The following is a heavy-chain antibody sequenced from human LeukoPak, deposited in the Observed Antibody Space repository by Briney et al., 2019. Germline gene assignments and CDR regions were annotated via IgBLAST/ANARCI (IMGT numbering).Heavy chain of an antibody. CDR2: IYHSGST. Sequence: SGTLSLTCTVSGGSISSGGYYWSWIRQPPGKGLEWIGYIYHSGSTYYNPSLKSRVTISLDTSKNQFSLKLSSVTAADTAVYYCARSTWLLDKWGQGTLVTVSS. J-gene: IGHJ4*02. CDR3: ARSTWLLDK. D-gene: IGHD3-22*01. CDR1: GGSISSGGYY. V-gene: IGHV4-30-2*02.